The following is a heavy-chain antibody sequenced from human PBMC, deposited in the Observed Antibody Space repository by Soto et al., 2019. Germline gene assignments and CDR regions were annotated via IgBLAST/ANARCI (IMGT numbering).Heavy chain of an antibody. Sequence: QVQLVESGGGVVQPGRSLRLSCAASGFTFSSYGMHWVRQAPGKGLEWVAVISYDGSNKYYADSVKGRFTISRDNSKNTLYLQMNSLRAEDTAVYYCAKQLPYTVTTFYYGMDVW. CDR2: ISYDGSNK. CDR3: AKQLPYTVTTFYYGMDV. V-gene: IGHV3-30*18. J-gene: IGHJ6*01. D-gene: IGHD4-17*01. CDR1: GFTFSSYG.